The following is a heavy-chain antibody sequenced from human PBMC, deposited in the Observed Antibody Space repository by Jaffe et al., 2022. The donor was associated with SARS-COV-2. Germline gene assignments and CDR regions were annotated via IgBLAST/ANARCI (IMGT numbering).Heavy chain of an antibody. CDR3: ARDLGGSWFDP. CDR1: GFTFSTYS. CDR2: INIHSTYI. D-gene: IGHD2-15*01. J-gene: IGHJ5*02. Sequence: EVQLVESGGGLVKPGGSLRLSCAASGFTFSTYSMIWVRQAPGKGLEWVSSINIHSTYIYYAGSVKGRFTISRDNAKNSLYLQMNSLRGDDTAVYYCARDLGGSWFDPWGQGTLVTVSS. V-gene: IGHV3-21*01.